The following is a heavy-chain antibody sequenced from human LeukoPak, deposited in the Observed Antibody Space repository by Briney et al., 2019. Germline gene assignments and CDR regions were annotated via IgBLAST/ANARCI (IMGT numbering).Heavy chain of an antibody. CDR1: GFTFNDYA. CDR3: AKDTLRGYSYGFHNYMDV. CDR2: ISGDGGST. J-gene: IGHJ6*03. Sequence: GGSLRLSCAASGFTFNDYAMHWVRQAPGKGLEWVSLISGDGGSTYYADSVKGRFTISRDNSKNSLYLQMNSLRTEDTALYYCAKDTLRGYSYGFHNYMDVWGKGTTVTVSS. D-gene: IGHD5-18*01. V-gene: IGHV3-43*02.